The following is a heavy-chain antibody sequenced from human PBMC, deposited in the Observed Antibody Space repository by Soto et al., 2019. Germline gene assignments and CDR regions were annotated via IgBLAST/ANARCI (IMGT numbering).Heavy chain of an antibody. CDR2: ISGSGGST. CDR1: GFTFSSYA. Sequence: HPGGSLRLSCAASGFTFSSYAMSWVRQAPGKGLEWVSAISGSGGSTYYADSVKGRFTISRDNSKNTLYLQMNSLRAEDTAVYYCAKDPIPGPYYYGMDVWGQGTTVTVPS. CDR3: AKDPIPGPYYYGMDV. V-gene: IGHV3-23*01. J-gene: IGHJ6*02.